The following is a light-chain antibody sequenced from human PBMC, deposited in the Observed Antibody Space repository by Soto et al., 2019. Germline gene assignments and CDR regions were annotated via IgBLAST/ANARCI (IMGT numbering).Light chain of an antibody. V-gene: IGKV1-5*03. CDR2: KTS. Sequence: DIQMTQSPSTLSASVGERVTITCRASQSISSWLAWYQQKPGKAPKLLIYKTSSLESGVPSRFSGSRSGTEFTLTISSLQPDDCATYYCQQYNSYPWTFGQGTKVEIK. CDR3: QQYNSYPWT. CDR1: QSISSW. J-gene: IGKJ1*01.